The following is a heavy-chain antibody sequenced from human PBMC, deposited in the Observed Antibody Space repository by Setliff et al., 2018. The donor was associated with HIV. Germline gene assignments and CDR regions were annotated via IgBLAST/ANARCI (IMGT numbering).Heavy chain of an antibody. CDR1: GASISSTSYY. V-gene: IGHV4-61*01. Sequence: SETLSLTCAVSGASISSTSYYWSWIRQPPGKGLEWIGYIYYSGSTNYNPSLKSRVTISVDTSKNQFSLKLNSVTAADTAVYYCARSPPTTFWSGYTYYYYMDVWGKGTTVTVSS. CDR3: ARSPPTTFWSGYTYYYYMDV. CDR2: IYYSGST. D-gene: IGHD3-3*01. J-gene: IGHJ6*03.